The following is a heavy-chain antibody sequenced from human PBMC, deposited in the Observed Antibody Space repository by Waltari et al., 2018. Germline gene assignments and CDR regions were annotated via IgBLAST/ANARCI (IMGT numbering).Heavy chain of an antibody. CDR2: IDPRDSYT. J-gene: IGHJ4*02. V-gene: IGHV5-10-1*03. CDR3: SRHVSGTYYEDY. CDR1: GYTFFSHW. D-gene: IGHD1-26*01. Sequence: EVQLVQSGAELKKPGESLRISCEASGYTFFSHWISWVRQVPGKGLEWLGRIDPRDSYTNYSPSCHGHVTISVDKSINTAYLQWNSLKASDTATYYCSRHVSGTYYEDYWGQGTLVTVSS.